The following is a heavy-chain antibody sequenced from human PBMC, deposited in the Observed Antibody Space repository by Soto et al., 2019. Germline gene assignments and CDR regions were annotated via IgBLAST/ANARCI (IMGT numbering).Heavy chain of an antibody. CDR3: ARGYQLLWASGYYFDY. V-gene: IGHV1-18*01. J-gene: IGHJ4*02. CDR1: GYTFTSYG. D-gene: IGHD2-2*01. Sequence: ASVKVSCKASGYTFTSYGISWVRQAPGQGLEWMGWISACNGNTNYAQKLQGRVTMTTDTSTSTAYMELRSLRSDDTAVYYCARGYQLLWASGYYFDYWGQGTLVTVSS. CDR2: ISACNGNT.